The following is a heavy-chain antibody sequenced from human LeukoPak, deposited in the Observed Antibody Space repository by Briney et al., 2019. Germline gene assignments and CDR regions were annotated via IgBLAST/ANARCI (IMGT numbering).Heavy chain of an antibody. CDR3: ARQTHGARTNWFDP. J-gene: IGHJ5*02. D-gene: IGHD1-14*01. V-gene: IGHV4-39*01. CDR2: IYYSGST. CDR1: GGSISSNSYY. Sequence: PSETPSLTCTVSGGSISSNSYYWGWIRQPPGKGLEWIGSIYYSGSTYYNPSLKSRVTISVDTSKNQFSLKLSSVTAADTAVYYCARQTHGARTNWFDPWGQGTLVTVSS.